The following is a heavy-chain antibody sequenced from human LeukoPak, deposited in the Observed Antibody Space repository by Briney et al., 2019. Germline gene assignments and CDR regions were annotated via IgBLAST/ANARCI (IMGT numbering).Heavy chain of an antibody. CDR2: IYHSGST. V-gene: IGHV4-38-2*02. Sequence: PSETLSLTCTVPGYSISSGYYWGWIRQPPGKGLEWNGSIYHSGSTYYNPSLKSRVTISIDTSKNQIALMLSSVTAADTAVYYCARRYTENRLSDYWGQGILVTVSS. D-gene: IGHD1-14*01. J-gene: IGHJ4*02. CDR1: GYSISSGYY. CDR3: ARRYTENRLSDY.